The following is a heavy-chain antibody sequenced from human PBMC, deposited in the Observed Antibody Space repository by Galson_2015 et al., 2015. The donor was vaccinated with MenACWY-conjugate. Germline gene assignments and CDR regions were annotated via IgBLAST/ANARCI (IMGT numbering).Heavy chain of an antibody. J-gene: IGHJ3*02. CDR2: FDPKDGET. CDR3: ATGLWYAFDI. Sequence: SVKVSCKVSGYFLSKISLHWVRQAPGKGPEWMGGFDPKDGETIYAQNFQGRDTMTKDISTDIAYMELSSLTYEDTAVYYCATGLWYAFDIWGQGTMVSVSS. D-gene: IGHD2-8*02. V-gene: IGHV1-24*01. CDR1: GYFLSKIS.